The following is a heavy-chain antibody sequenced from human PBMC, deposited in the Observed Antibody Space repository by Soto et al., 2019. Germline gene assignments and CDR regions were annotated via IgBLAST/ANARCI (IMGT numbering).Heavy chain of an antibody. CDR2: IYPGDSDT. J-gene: IGHJ6*03. D-gene: IGHD5-18*01. CDR1: GYGFTSYW. V-gene: IGHV5-51*01. CDR3: ARSCGYSYGPYYYYMDV. Sequence: GESLKISCKGSGYGFTSYWIGWVRQMPGKGLEWMGIIYPGDSDTRYSPSFQGQVTISADKSISTAYLQWSSLKASDTAMYYCARSCGYSYGPYYYYMDVWGKGTTVTVSS.